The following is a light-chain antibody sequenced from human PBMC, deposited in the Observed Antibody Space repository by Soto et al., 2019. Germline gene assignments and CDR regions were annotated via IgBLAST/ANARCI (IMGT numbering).Light chain of an antibody. J-gene: IGKJ4*01. CDR1: QDISNY. V-gene: IGKV1-33*01. CDR2: DAS. Sequence: DIQMTQSPSSLSASVGDRVTITCQASQDISNYLNWYQQKPGKAPKLLIYDASNLETGVPSRFSGSGSGTDFTFTISSLLPEDIATYYCQQYDNLPITLGGGTKVEIK. CDR3: QQYDNLPIT.